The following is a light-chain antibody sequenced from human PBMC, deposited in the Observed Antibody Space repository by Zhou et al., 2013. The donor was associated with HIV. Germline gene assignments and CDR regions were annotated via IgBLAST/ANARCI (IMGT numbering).Light chain of an antibody. Sequence: DIVVTQSPLSLPVTPGEPASISCRSSQSLLHSNGYNSLDWYLQKPGQSPQLLIYLGSNRASGVPDRFSGSGSGTDFTLKISRVEAEDVGVYYCMQALQIPWTFGQGTKVEIK. CDR1: QSLLHSNGYNS. CDR3: MQALQIPWT. V-gene: IGKV2-28*01. CDR2: LGS. J-gene: IGKJ1*01.